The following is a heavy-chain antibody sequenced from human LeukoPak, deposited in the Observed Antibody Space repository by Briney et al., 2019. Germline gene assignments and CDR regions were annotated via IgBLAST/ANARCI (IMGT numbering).Heavy chain of an antibody. CDR3: ARDGPYSGSWGAGVYYFDY. Sequence: SETLSLTCTVSGGSISSGGYYWSWIRQHPGKGLEWIGYIYYSGSTYYNPSLKSRVTISVDTSKNQFSLKLSSVTAADTAVYYCARDGPYSGSWGAGVYYFDYWGQGTLVTVSS. CDR1: GGSISSGGYY. CDR2: IYYSGST. V-gene: IGHV4-31*03. D-gene: IGHD1-26*01. J-gene: IGHJ4*02.